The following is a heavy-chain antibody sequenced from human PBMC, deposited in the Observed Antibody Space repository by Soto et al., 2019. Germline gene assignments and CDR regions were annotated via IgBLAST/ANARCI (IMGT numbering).Heavy chain of an antibody. CDR3: ASRLITIFGVVTRYHYGMDV. J-gene: IGHJ6*02. CDR1: GGTFSSYA. Sequence: GASVKVSCKASGGTFSSYAISWVRQAPGQGLEWMGGIIPIFGTANYAQKFQGRVTITADESTSTAYMELSSLRSEDTAVYYCASRLITIFGVVTRYHYGMDVWGLGTTVTVSS. D-gene: IGHD3-3*01. CDR2: IIPIFGTA. V-gene: IGHV1-69*13.